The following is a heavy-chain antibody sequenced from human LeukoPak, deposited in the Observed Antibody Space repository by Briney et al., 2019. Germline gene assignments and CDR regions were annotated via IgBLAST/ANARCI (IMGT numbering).Heavy chain of an antibody. CDR1: GFTFRSYS. CDR2: ISSSSYYT. J-gene: IGHJ4*02. D-gene: IGHD6-25*01. CDR3: ARRTAAAYYFDY. Sequence: GGSLRLSCAASGFTFRSYSMNWVRQAPGKGLEWVSCISSSSYYTNYADSVKGRFTVSRDNAKNSLYLQMNSLRVEDTAVYYCARRTAAAYYFDYWGQGTLVAVSS. V-gene: IGHV3-21*05.